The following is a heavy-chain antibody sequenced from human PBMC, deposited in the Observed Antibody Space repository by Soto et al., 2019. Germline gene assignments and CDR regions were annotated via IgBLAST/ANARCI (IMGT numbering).Heavy chain of an antibody. J-gene: IGHJ4*02. CDR1: GGSVRSNIYY. CDR3: ARGYDYDSGGYLFDY. V-gene: IGHV4-31*03. D-gene: IGHD3-22*01. CDR2: IYYSGST. Sequence: TLSLTCSVSGGSVRSNIYYWTWIRQHPGKGREWIGHIYYSGSTYYNPSLKSRVTISLDMSKNQFSLKLTSVSAADTAVYYCARGYDYDSGGYLFDYWGQGTLVTVSS.